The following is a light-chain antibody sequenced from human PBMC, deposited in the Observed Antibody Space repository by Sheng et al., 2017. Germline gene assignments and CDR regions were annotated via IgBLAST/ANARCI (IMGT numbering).Light chain of an antibody. CDR2: AAS. CDR1: HSISTW. V-gene: IGKV1-27*01. Sequence: DIQMTQSPSTLSASVGDRVTITCRASHSISTWLAWYQQKPGKVPKVLIYAASTLQSGVPSRFSGSGSGTDFTLTISSLQPEDVATYYCQKYNSAPXTFGEDQGEIK. CDR3: QKYNSAPXT. J-gene: IGKJ4*01.